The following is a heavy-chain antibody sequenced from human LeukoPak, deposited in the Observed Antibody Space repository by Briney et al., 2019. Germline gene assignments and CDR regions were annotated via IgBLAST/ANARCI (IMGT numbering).Heavy chain of an antibody. D-gene: IGHD3-9*01. CDR1: GFTFSSYS. Sequence: GGSLRLSCAASGFTFSSYSMNWVRQAPGKGLEWVSSISSSSSYIYYADSVKGRFTISRDNAKNSLYLQMNSLRAEDTAVYYCARNYDILTGYPNYYYYYGMDVWGQGTTVTVSS. CDR3: ARNYDILTGYPNYYYYYGMDV. J-gene: IGHJ6*02. V-gene: IGHV3-21*01. CDR2: ISSSSSYI.